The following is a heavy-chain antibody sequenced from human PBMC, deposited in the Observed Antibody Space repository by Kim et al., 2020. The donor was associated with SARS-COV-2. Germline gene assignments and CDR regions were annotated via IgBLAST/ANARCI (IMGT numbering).Heavy chain of an antibody. CDR3: AREPYDQLLGSGLGG. J-gene: IGHJ4*02. CDR2: IYYSGST. V-gene: IGHV4-39*07. CDR1: GGSISSSSYY. D-gene: IGHD2-2*01. Sequence: SETLSLTCTVSGGSISSSSYYWGWIRQPPGKGLEWIGSIYYSGSTYYNPSLKSRVTISVDTSKNQFSLKLSSVTAADTAVYYCAREPYDQLLGSGLGGWGQGTLVTVSS.